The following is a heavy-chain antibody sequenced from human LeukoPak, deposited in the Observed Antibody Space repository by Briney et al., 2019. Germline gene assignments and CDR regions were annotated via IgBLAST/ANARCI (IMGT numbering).Heavy chain of an antibody. J-gene: IGHJ5*02. CDR3: AKKLGTPGP. CDR1: GFTFSNFG. V-gene: IGHV3-30*18. Sequence: GTSLRLSCTASGFTFSNFGIHWVRQAPGKGLEWVAVISDNGRTQYYAASVEGRFTISRDNSGNMMYLQMNSLRAEDTAVYYCAKKLGTPGPWGQGTLVTVSS. D-gene: IGHD4-23*01. CDR2: ISDNGRTQ.